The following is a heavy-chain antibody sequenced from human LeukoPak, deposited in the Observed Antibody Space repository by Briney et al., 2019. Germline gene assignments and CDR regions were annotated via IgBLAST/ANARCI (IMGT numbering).Heavy chain of an antibody. CDR1: GGTFSSYA. D-gene: IGHD3-10*01. CDR3: ASLGVYGSGSYYKKYYFDY. J-gene: IGHJ4*02. Sequence: SVKVSCKASGGTFSSYAISWVRQAPGPGLEWMGGIIPIFGTANYAQKFQGRVTITADESTSTAYMELSSLRSEDTAVYYCASLGVYGSGSYYKKYYFDYWGQGTLVTVSS. V-gene: IGHV1-69*13. CDR2: IIPIFGTA.